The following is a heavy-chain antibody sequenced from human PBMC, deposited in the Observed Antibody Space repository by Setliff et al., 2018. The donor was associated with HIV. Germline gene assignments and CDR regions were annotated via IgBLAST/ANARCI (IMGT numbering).Heavy chain of an antibody. CDR2: INSDGSNT. D-gene: IGHD2-21*01. CDR3: AKHFLLWSNAFHI. J-gene: IGHJ3*02. Sequence: GGSLRLSCAASGFSFGIYWMNWVRQVPGKGLVWVSQINSDGSNTMYADSVKGRFTVSRDNGKNSVYLQMDSMRAEDTAVYYCAKHFLLWSNAFHIWGQGTMVTVSS. CDR1: GFSFGIYW. V-gene: IGHV3-74*03.